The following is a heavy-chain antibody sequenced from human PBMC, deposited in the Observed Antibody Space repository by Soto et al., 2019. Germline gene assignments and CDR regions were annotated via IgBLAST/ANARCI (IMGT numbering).Heavy chain of an antibody. J-gene: IGHJ5*02. D-gene: IGHD3-16*01. CDR3: AKDPDNYVWGSVNWFDP. CDR2: ISWNSGSI. CDR1: GFTFDDYA. V-gene: IGHV3-9*01. Sequence: DVQLVESGGGLVQPGRSLRLSCVASGFTFDDYAMHWVRQAPGKGLEWVSGISWNSGSIGYADSVKGRFTISRDNAKNSLYLQMNSLRAEDTALYYCAKDPDNYVWGSVNWFDPWGQGTLVTVSS.